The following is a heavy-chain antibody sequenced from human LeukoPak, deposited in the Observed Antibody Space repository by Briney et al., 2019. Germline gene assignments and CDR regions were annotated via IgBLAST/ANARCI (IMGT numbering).Heavy chain of an antibody. V-gene: IGHV3-48*03. Sequence: GGSLRLSCAASGFTFSSYEMNWVRQAPGKGLEWVSYISSSGSTIYYADSVKGRFTISRDIGKNSLYLHMNNLKAEDTAVYYCVKDIMRSGQLPTTFDSWGQGTLVTVSS. J-gene: IGHJ4*02. CDR3: VKDIMRSGQLPTTFDS. D-gene: IGHD2-2*01. CDR2: ISSSGSTI. CDR1: GFTFSSYE.